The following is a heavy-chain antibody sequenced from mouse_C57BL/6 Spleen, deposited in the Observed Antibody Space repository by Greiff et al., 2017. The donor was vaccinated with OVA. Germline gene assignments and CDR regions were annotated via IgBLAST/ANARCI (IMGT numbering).Heavy chain of an antibody. CDR1: GYTFTSYW. V-gene: IGHV1-64*01. J-gene: IGHJ1*03. Sequence: QVQLQQPGAELVKPGASVKLSCKASGYTFTSYWMHWVKQRPGQGLEWIGMIHPNSGSTNYNEKFKSKATLTVDKSSSTAYMQLSSLTSEDSAVYYCASPLYYYGRSHWYFEVWGTGTTVTVSS. D-gene: IGHD1-1*01. CDR3: ASPLYYYGRSHWYFEV. CDR2: IHPNSGST.